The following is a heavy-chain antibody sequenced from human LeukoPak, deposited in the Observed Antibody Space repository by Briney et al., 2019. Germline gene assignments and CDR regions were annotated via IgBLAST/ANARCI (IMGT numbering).Heavy chain of an antibody. D-gene: IGHD3-22*01. CDR3: ARHGPDSSGYILDY. Sequence: PSETLSLTCTVSGGSIGRYYWSWVRQPPGKGLEWIGYIYYNGNTNYNPSLKSRVTISVDTSKNQFSLKLSSVTAADTAVYYCARHGPDSSGYILDYWGQGTLVTVSS. J-gene: IGHJ4*02. CDR2: IYYNGNT. V-gene: IGHV4-59*08. CDR1: GGSIGRYY.